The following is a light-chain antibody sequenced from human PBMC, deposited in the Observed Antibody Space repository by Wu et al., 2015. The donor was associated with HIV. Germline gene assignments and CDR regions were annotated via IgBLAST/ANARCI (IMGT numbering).Light chain of an antibody. J-gene: IGKJ2*01. CDR3: QQYFDSPVT. Sequence: EIVLTQSPDTLSLSPGGRATLSCRASQNVLSDYFAWYQQKPGRAPRLLIYGASNRATGIPQRFSGSGSGTYFTLTINRLEPEDFAVYYCQQYFDSPVTFGQGTKVE. CDR2: GAS. CDR1: QNVLSDY. V-gene: IGKV3-20*01.